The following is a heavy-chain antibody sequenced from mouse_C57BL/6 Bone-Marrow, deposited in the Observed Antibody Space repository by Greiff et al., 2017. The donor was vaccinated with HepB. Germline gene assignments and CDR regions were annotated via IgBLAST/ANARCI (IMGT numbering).Heavy chain of an antibody. CDR3: ARDARLGPWFAY. J-gene: IGHJ3*01. CDR2: SRNKANDYTT. V-gene: IGHV7-1*01. CDR1: GFTFSDFY. Sequence: EVKLMESGGGLVQSGRSLRLSCATSGFTFSDFYMEWVRQAPGKGLEWIAASRNKANDYTTEYSASVKGRFIVSRDTSQSILYLQMYALRAEDTAIYYCARDARLGPWFAYWGQGTLVTVSA. D-gene: IGHD4-1*01.